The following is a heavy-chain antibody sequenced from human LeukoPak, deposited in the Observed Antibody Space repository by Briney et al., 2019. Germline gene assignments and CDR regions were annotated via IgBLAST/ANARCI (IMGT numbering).Heavy chain of an antibody. V-gene: IGHV1-2*02. CDR2: INPNSGGT. CDR1: GYTFTGYY. Sequence: ASVKVSCKASGYTFTGYYMHWVRQAPGQGLEWMGWINPNSGGTNYAQKFQGRVTMTRDTSISTAYMELSRLRSDDTAVYYCARLAAAGTGDAFDIWGQGTMVTVSS. D-gene: IGHD6-13*01. J-gene: IGHJ3*02. CDR3: ARLAAAGTGDAFDI.